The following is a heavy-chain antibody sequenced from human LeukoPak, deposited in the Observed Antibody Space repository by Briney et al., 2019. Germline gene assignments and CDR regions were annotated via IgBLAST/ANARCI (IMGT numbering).Heavy chain of an antibody. D-gene: IGHD3-10*01. CDR3: VSDSGGRSGGDS. Sequence: GGSLSLPCAASGFSCRPFWMHWPRQVPGKGPGWVSRISAGGSSTAYEDSVKGRFTISRDNAKNTLYLQMNSLRAEDTAVYYCVSDSGGRSGGDSWGQGTLVTVSS. J-gene: IGHJ4*02. CDR2: ISAGGSST. V-gene: IGHV3-74*01. CDR1: GFSCRPFW.